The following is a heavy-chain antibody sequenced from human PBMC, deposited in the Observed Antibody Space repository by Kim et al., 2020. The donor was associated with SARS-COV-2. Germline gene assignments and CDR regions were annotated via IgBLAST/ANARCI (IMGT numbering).Heavy chain of an antibody. CDR2: SSGIDHSA. J-gene: IGHJ4*02. Sequence: GGSLRLSCVASGFTFWNYGMSWVRQAPGKGPEWVSGSSGIDHSAYYADSVKGRFTISRDNSKKTIYLDMKGLRVEDTAVYYCTSLDSSGWDPPFDNWGQG. CDR1: GFTFWNYG. D-gene: IGHD6-19*01. V-gene: IGHV3-23*01. CDR3: TSLDSSGWDPPFDN.